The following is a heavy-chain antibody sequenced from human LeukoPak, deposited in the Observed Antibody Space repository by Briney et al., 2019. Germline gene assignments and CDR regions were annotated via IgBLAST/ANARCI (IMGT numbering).Heavy chain of an antibody. D-gene: IGHD3-10*01. Sequence: ASVKVSCKASGYTFTSYGISWVRRASGQGLEWRGWIPAYNDNTKYAQKLQGRVTMTTDTSTSTAYRELRSLRSDDTAVYYCARALLWFGEPSHIDYWGQGTLVTASS. J-gene: IGHJ4*02. CDR3: ARALLWFGEPSHIDY. CDR1: GYTFTSYG. CDR2: IPAYNDNT. V-gene: IGHV1-18*01.